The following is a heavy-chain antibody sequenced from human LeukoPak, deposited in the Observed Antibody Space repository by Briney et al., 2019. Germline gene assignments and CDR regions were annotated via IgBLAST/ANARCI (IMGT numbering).Heavy chain of an antibody. Sequence: SETLSLTCTVSGGPISGYYWNWIRQPPGKGLEWIGSIYYSGRTSFNGSLKTRITMSVDTSKNQFSLKLTSVTTADTAVYFCARDSAGDYWLDPWGQGTPVAVSS. J-gene: IGHJ5*02. CDR3: ARDSAGDYWLDP. CDR2: IYYSGRT. CDR1: GGPISGYY. D-gene: IGHD7-27*01. V-gene: IGHV4-59*01.